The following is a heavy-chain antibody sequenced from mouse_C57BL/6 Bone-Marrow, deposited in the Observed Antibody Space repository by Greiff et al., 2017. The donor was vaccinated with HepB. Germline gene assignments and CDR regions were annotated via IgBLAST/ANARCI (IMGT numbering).Heavy chain of an antibody. CDR3: ASYYGSSYWYFDV. D-gene: IGHD1-1*01. CDR2: IDPSDSYT. V-gene: IGHV1-50*01. CDR1: GYTFTSYW. J-gene: IGHJ1*03. Sequence: VQLQQSGAELVKPGASVKLSCKASGYTFTSYWMQWVKQRPGQGLEWIGEIDPSDSYTNYNQKFKGKATLTVDTSSSTAYMQLSSLTSEDSAVYYCASYYGSSYWYFDVWGTGTTVTVSS.